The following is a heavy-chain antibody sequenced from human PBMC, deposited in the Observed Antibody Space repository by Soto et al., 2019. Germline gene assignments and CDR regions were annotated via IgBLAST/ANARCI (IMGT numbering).Heavy chain of an antibody. CDR1: GGSISSSSYY. CDR2: IYYSGST. V-gene: IGHV4-39*01. Sequence: SETLSLTCTVSGGSISSSSYYWGWIRQPPGKGLEWIGSIYYSGSTYYNPSLKSRVTISVDTSKNQFSLKLSSVTAADKAVFYCAGHPIGYSGYDSGYWGQGTLVTVSS. CDR3: AGHPIGYSGYDSGY. J-gene: IGHJ4*02. D-gene: IGHD5-12*01.